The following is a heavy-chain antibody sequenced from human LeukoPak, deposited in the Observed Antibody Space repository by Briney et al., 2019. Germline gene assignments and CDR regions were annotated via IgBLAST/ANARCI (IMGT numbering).Heavy chain of an antibody. Sequence: SETLSLTCTVSGGSISSGGYYWSWIRQHPGKGLEWIGYIYYSGSTYYNPSLKSRVTISVDTSKNQFSLKLSSVTAADTAVYYCARGRKGELQYDAFDIWGRGTMVTVSS. CDR1: GGSISSGGYY. J-gene: IGHJ3*02. V-gene: IGHV4-31*03. CDR2: IYYSGST. CDR3: ARGRKGELQYDAFDI. D-gene: IGHD1-26*01.